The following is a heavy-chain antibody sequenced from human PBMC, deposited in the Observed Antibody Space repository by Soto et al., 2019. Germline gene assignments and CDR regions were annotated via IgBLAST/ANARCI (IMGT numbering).Heavy chain of an antibody. CDR1: GYSFTNYW. J-gene: IGHJ6*02. D-gene: IGHD3-3*01. V-gene: IGHV5-10-1*03. CDR3: ARDSYYTSRNYFTYYSSAMDV. Sequence: EVQLVQSGAEVKKTGESLRISCKGSGYSFTNYWITWVRQMPGKGLEWLGRVDPTDSYSNYSPSFQGHVTISADKPISTAYLQWSSLKASDTAMYYCARDSYYTSRNYFTYYSSAMDVWGQGTTVTVSS. CDR2: VDPTDSYS.